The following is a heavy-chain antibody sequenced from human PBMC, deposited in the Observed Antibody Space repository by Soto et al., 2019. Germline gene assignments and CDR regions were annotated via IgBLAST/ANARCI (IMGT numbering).Heavy chain of an antibody. Sequence: EVQLLESGGGLVQPGGSLRLSCAASGFTFSSYAMNWVRQAPGKGLEWVSAISGSGGSTYYADSVKGRFTISRDNSKNTLYLQMNSLRAEDTAVYYCAKAFYCSSTSCYIYFDYWGQGTLVTVSS. D-gene: IGHD2-2*02. CDR1: GFTFSSYA. CDR3: AKAFYCSSTSCYIYFDY. V-gene: IGHV3-23*01. J-gene: IGHJ4*02. CDR2: ISGSGGST.